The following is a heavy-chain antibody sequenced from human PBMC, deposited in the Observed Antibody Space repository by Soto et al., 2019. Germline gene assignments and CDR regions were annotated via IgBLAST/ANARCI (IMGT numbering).Heavy chain of an antibody. D-gene: IGHD2-2*01. J-gene: IGHJ4*02. Sequence: GGSLRLSCAASGSTFSSYSMNWVRQAPGKGLEWVSSISSSSSYIYYADSVKGRFTISRDNAKNSLYLQMNSLRAEDTAVYYCARDSRQLLYYWGQGTLVTVSS. V-gene: IGHV3-21*01. CDR1: GSTFSSYS. CDR3: ARDSRQLLYY. CDR2: ISSSSSYI.